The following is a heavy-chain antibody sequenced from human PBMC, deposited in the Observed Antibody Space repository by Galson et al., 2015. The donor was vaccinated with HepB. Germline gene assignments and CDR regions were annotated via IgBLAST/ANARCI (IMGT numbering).Heavy chain of an antibody. D-gene: IGHD3-22*01. V-gene: IGHV3-30*18. Sequence: SLRLSCAASGFAFSSYGMHWVRQAPGKGLEWVAVISYDGSNKYYADSVKGRFTISRDNSKNTLYLQMNSLRAEDTAVYYCAKGPMIPTKVHYYGMDVWGQGTTVTVSS. CDR1: GFAFSSYG. J-gene: IGHJ6*02. CDR3: AKGPMIPTKVHYYGMDV. CDR2: ISYDGSNK.